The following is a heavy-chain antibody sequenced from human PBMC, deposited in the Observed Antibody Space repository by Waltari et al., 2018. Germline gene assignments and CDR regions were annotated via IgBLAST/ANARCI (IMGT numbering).Heavy chain of an antibody. CDR3: ARDLGSYDIRLGGDY. CDR2: IYYSGST. V-gene: IGHV4-39*02. Sequence: QLQLQESGPGLVKPSETLSLTCTVSGGSISSSSYYWGWIRQPPGKGLEWIGSIYYSGSTYYNPSLKSRVTMTRDTSISTAYMELSRLRSDDTAVYYCARDLGSYDIRLGGDYWGQGTLVTVSS. D-gene: IGHD3-22*01. CDR1: GGSISSSSYY. J-gene: IGHJ4*02.